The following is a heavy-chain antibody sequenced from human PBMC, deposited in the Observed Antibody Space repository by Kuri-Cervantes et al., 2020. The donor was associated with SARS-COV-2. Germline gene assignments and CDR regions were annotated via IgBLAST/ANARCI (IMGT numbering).Heavy chain of an antibody. CDR3: AKDRAGVHDF. CDR2: ISYHGHDT. V-gene: IGHV3-23*01. Sequence: GGSLRLSCAASGFTFSNYAMSWVRQAPGKGLEWVSVISYHGHDTYYADSVKGRFTISRDSSKDTLHLQMKSLRDEDTAIYYCAKDRAGVHDFWGQGTLVTVSS. J-gene: IGHJ4*02. CDR1: GFTFSNYA. D-gene: IGHD2-21*01.